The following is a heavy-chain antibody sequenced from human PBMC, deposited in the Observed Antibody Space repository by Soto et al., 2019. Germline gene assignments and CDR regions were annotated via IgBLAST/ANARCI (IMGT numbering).Heavy chain of an antibody. J-gene: IGHJ4*02. D-gene: IGHD3-3*01. CDR2: ISGGAGST. V-gene: IGHV3-23*01. CDR1: GLRVNSGG. CDR3: AKVVDSGITIFGVIGGGYFDY. Sequence: GGSLRLSCAASGLRVNSGGMSWVRQAPGKGLEWVSGISGGAGSTYYADSVKGRFTISTDNFEKTLYLQMSSLRAEDTAVYYCAKVVDSGITIFGVIGGGYFDYWGQGTVVTVSS.